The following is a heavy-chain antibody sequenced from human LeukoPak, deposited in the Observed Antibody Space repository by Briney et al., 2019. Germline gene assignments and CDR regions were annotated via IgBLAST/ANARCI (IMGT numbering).Heavy chain of an antibody. D-gene: IGHD6-19*01. CDR3: ARAPVSGWPHFDY. J-gene: IGHJ4*02. Sequence: GGSLRLSCVASGFTFSRNAMHWVRQAPGKGLEWVAVISYDGSNKYYADSVKGRFTISRDNSKNTLYLQMNSLRAEDTAVYYCARAPVSGWPHFDYWGQGTLVTVSS. CDR2: ISYDGSNK. CDR1: GFTFSRNA. V-gene: IGHV3-30*04.